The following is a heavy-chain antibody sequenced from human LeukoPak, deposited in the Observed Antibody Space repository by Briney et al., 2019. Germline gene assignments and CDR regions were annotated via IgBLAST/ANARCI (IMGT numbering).Heavy chain of an antibody. CDR2: INHSGST. V-gene: IGHV4-34*01. Sequence: SETLSLTCAVYGGSFSGYYWSWIRQPPGKGLEWIGEINHSGSTNYNPSLESRVTISVDTSKNQFSLKLSSVTAADTAVYYCARVTGDFDYWGQGTLVTVSS. J-gene: IGHJ4*02. CDR1: GGSFSGYY. D-gene: IGHD1-14*01. CDR3: ARVTGDFDY.